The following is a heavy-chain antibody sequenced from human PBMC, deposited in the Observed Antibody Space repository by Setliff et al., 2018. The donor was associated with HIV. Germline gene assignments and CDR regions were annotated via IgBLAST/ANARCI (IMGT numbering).Heavy chain of an antibody. D-gene: IGHD3-3*01. CDR1: GFNVSSNY. V-gene: IGHV3-11*04. CDR2: ISSSGSTI. Sequence: PGGSLRLSCAASGFNVSSNYMDWVRQAPGKGLEWVSYISSSGSTIYYADSVKGRFTISRDNAKNSLYLQMNSMRAEDTAVYYCARGLQSGYWPHYHYYYTDVWGKGTTVTVSS. CDR3: ARGLQSGYWPHYHYYYTDV. J-gene: IGHJ6*03.